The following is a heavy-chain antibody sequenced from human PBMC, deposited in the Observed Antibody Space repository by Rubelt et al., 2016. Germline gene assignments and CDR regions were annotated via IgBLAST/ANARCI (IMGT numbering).Heavy chain of an antibody. CDR1: GVSISDNNYY. V-gene: IGHV4-39*01. CDR2: FFYTGNR. CDR3: ARQQSWSYTDY. J-gene: IGHJ4*02. Sequence: QLQLQESGPGLVKPTETLSLTCTVSGVSISDNNYYWGWIRPPPGKGLEWIGTFFYTGNRLYNPSLRSRVTVPIDTSPNQFSRRRTSVTAADTAFYYCARQQSWSYTDYCGQGTLVTVAS. D-gene: IGHD2-15*01.